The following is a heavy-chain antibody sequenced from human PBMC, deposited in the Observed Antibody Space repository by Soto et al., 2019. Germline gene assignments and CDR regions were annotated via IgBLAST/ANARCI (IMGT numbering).Heavy chain of an antibody. D-gene: IGHD3-16*01. CDR2: IYPSGST. CDR3: ACHDITFYGMDV. Sequence: QLQLQESGSGLVKPSQTLSLTCAVSGGSISSGGYSWSWIRQPPGKGLEWIGYIYPSGSTYYNPSLKSRVTISVDRAKNQFSRRLSSVTAAGTAVYYCACHDITFYGMDVWGQGTTVTVSS. J-gene: IGHJ6*02. CDR1: GGSISSGGYS. V-gene: IGHV4-30-2*01.